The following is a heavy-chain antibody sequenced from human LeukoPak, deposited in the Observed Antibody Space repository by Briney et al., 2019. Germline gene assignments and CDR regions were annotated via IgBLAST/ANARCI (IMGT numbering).Heavy chain of an antibody. J-gene: IGHJ4*02. V-gene: IGHV1-2*02. CDR2: INPNSGGT. CDR3: ARDGYYDFWSSYYDY. D-gene: IGHD3-3*01. Sequence: ASVKVSCKASGYTFTGYYMHWVRQAPGQGLEWMGWINPNSGGTNYAQKFQGRVTMTRDTSISTAYMELSRLRSDDTAVYYCARDGYYDFWSSYYDYWGQGTLVTVSS. CDR1: GYTFTGYY.